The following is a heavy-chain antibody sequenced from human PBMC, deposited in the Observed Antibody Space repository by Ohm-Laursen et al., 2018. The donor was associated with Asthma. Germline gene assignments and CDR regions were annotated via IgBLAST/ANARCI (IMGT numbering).Heavy chain of an antibody. CDR1: GGSISRGGHY. V-gene: IGHV4-31*03. CDR2: IYYSGST. D-gene: IGHD5-12*01. CDR3: ARDGGGYGVNYYYYGMDV. Sequence: SQTLSLTCTVSGGSISRGGHYWSWIRQHPGKGLEWIGYIYYSGSTYYNPSLKSRVSISVDTSKNQFSLKLSSVTAADTAVYFCARDGGGYGVNYYYYGMDVWGQGTTVSVSS. J-gene: IGHJ6*02.